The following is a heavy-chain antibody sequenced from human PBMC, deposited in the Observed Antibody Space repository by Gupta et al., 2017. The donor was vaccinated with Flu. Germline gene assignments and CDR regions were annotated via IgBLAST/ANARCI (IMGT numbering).Heavy chain of an antibody. Sequence: EVQLVESGGGLVQPGGSLRLSCAASGFTFSRFWMSWVRQAPGKGLEWVANIKQDGSERYYVDSVRGRFTISRDNAKNSLYLQMNSLRAGDTAVYYCARDVTEWFDPWGQGTLVTVSS. J-gene: IGHJ5*02. V-gene: IGHV3-7*01. CDR2: IKQDGSER. CDR1: GFTFSRFW. CDR3: ARDVTEWFDP.